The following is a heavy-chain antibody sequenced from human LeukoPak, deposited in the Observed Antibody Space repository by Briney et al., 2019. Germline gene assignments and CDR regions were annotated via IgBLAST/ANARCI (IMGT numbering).Heavy chain of an antibody. CDR2: ISAYNGNT. CDR3: ARETEHSGSLNWFDP. CDR1: GYTFTSYG. Sequence: ASVKVSCKASGYTFTSYGISWVRQAPGQGLEWMGWISAYNGNTNSAQKLQGRVTMTTDTSTSAAYMELRSLRSDDTAVYYCARETEHSGSLNWFDPWGQGTLVTVSS. D-gene: IGHD1-26*01. V-gene: IGHV1-18*01. J-gene: IGHJ5*02.